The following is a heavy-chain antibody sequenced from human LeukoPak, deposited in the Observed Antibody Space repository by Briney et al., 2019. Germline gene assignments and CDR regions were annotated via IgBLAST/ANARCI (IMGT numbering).Heavy chain of an antibody. D-gene: IGHD4/OR15-4a*01. CDR2: MNPNSGHP. J-gene: IGHJ4*02. Sequence: ASVKVSCKASGYTFTSYDINWVRQATGQGLEWMGWMNPNSGHPVCAQKFQGRVTMTRNTSISTAYMELSSLRSEDTAVYYCARHFQNDYLDYWGQGTLVTVSS. CDR1: GYTFTSYD. CDR3: ARHFQNDYLDY. V-gene: IGHV1-8*01.